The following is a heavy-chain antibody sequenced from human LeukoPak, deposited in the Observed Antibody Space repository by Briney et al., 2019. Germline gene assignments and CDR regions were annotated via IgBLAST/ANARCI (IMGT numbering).Heavy chain of an antibody. CDR2: ISSSSNYI. V-gene: IGHV3-21*01. CDR3: ARDYLQYYYDSSGYERVGAFDI. D-gene: IGHD3-22*01. CDR1: GFTFSSYS. J-gene: IGHJ3*02. Sequence: GGSLRLSCVASGFTFSSYSMNWVRQAPGQGLEWVSSISSSSNYIYYADSVKGRFTISRDNAKNSLYLQMNSLRAEDTAGYYCARDYLQYYYDSSGYERVGAFDIWGQGTMVTVSS.